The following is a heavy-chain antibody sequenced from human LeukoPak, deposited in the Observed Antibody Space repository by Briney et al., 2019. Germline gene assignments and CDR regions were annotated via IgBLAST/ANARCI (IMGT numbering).Heavy chain of an antibody. V-gene: IGHV4-39*07. J-gene: IGHJ5*02. CDR3: ARVPYGRRWGEWFDP. D-gene: IGHD4-23*01. CDR2: IYYSGST. Sequence: PSETLSLTCTVSGGSISSSSYYWGWIRQPPGKGLEWIGSIYYSGSTYYNPSLKSRVTISVDTSKNQFSLKLSSVTAADTAVYYCARVPYGRRWGEWFDPWGQGTLVTVSS. CDR1: GGSISSSSYY.